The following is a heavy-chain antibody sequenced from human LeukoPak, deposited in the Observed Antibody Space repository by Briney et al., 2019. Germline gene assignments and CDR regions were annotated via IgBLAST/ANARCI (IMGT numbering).Heavy chain of an antibody. J-gene: IGHJ6*03. V-gene: IGHV4-59*12. CDR3: ARVKVRGSRYYYYMDV. D-gene: IGHD2/OR15-2a*01. CDR2: IYYSGST. CDR1: GGSISSYY. Sequence: SETLSLTCTVSGGSISSYYWSWIRQPPGKGLEWIGYIYYSGSTNYNPSLKSRVTMSVDTSKNQFSLKLSSVTAADTAVYYCARVKVRGSRYYYYMDVWGKGTTVTISS.